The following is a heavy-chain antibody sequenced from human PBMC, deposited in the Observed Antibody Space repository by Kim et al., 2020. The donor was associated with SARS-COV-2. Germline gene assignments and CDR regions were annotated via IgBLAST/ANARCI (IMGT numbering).Heavy chain of an antibody. J-gene: IGHJ4*02. CDR3: ARHGDGYAYSFDF. V-gene: IGHV5-51*01. Sequence: YSPSFQGEVTISAGKSISTAYLQWSDLKATDTAIYYCARHGDGYAYSFDFWGQGALVTVSS. D-gene: IGHD5-12*01.